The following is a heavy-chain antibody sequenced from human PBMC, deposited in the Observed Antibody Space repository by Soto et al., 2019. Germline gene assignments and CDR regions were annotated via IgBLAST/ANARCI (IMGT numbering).Heavy chain of an antibody. Sequence: EVQLSESGGGFVQPGGSQRLSCEASGFSLSDYSMSWVRQAPGKGLEWVSFITGAGDNTYYADSVKGRFTISRDDSRNTVFLQMTSLRPEDTAIYFCARDTREWGEWSGLPLWGQGARVTVSS. CDR3: ARDTREWGEWSGLPL. D-gene: IGHD3-16*01. V-gene: IGHV3-23*01. J-gene: IGHJ4*02. CDR1: GFSLSDYS. CDR2: ITGAGDNT.